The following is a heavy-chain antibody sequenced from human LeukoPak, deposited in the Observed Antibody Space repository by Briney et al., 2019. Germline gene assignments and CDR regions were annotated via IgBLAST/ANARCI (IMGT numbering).Heavy chain of an antibody. CDR1: GGSISSYY. CDR3: ARHYYDSSGYPNYFHY. D-gene: IGHD3-22*01. J-gene: IGHJ4*02. V-gene: IGHV4-59*08. CDR2: IHYSGST. Sequence: SETLSLTCSVPGGSISSYYWSWIRQPPGKGLEWIGYIHYSGSTDYNPSLKSRVTISVDTSRKQFSLNLNSVTAADTAVYFCARHYYDSSGYPNYFHYWGQGTLVSVSS.